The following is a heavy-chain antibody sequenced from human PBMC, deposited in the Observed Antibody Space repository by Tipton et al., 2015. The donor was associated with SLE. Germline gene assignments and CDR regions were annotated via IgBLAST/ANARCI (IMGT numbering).Heavy chain of an antibody. J-gene: IGHJ6*03. CDR3: TRDLFEVISAGLTYNYYYMDV. V-gene: IGHV3-21*03. Sequence: SLRLSCAASGFTFTSYSMTWVRQAPGKGLEWVSSISSSGSYIYYRDSLKGRFTVSRDNADSSLYLQMSGLRAEDTAVYYCTRDLFEVISAGLTYNYYYMDVWGKGTTVTVSS. D-gene: IGHD6-13*01. CDR1: GFTFTSYS. CDR2: ISSSGSYI.